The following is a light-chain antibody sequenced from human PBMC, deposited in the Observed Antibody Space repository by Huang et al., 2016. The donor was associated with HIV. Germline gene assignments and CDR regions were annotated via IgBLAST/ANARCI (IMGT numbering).Light chain of an antibody. V-gene: IGKV3-15*01. CDR3: QQYNNWPKVFT. J-gene: IGKJ3*01. Sequence: EMGMTQSPATLSVSPGERATLPCRASRSVSSNLAWYQQNPGQAPRLRIYGASTRATGIPARFSGSGSGTEFTLTISSLQSEDFAVYYCQQYNNWPKVFTFGPGTKVDIK. CDR1: RSVSSN. CDR2: GAS.